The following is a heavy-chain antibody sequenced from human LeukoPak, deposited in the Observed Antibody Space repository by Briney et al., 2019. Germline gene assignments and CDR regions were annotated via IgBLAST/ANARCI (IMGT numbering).Heavy chain of an antibody. Sequence: SETLSLTCTVSGGSITGYAWSWIRQPPGKGLEWIGEINHSGSTNYNPSLKSRVTISVDTSKNQLSLKLSSMTAADTAVYYCARQWLVSPLFDYWGQGTLVTVSS. J-gene: IGHJ4*02. D-gene: IGHD6-19*01. CDR1: GGSITGYA. CDR3: ARQWLVSPLFDY. V-gene: IGHV4-34*01. CDR2: INHSGST.